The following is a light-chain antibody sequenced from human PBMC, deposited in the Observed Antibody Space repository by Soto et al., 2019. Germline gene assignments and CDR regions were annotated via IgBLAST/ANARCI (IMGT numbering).Light chain of an antibody. V-gene: IGKV3-20*01. CDR3: QQYGSSPFT. CDR2: GAS. Sequence: EFVLTQSPGTLSLSPGERATLSCRASQSFSSSYLAWYQQKPGQAPRPLIYGASSRATGSPDRFSGSGSGTAYTLPSSRLEPEDFAVYFCQQYGSSPFTFGPGTKVAIK. CDR1: QSFSSSY. J-gene: IGKJ3*01.